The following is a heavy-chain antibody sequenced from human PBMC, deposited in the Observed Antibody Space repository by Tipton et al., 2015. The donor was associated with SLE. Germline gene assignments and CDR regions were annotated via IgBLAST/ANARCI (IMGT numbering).Heavy chain of an antibody. J-gene: IGHJ4*02. CDR3: VRLELPATKADY. D-gene: IGHD5-24*01. Sequence: TLSLTFSVSSGSISSNYWCWIRQPPGKGLEWIGHIYYGGNTNYHPSLRSRVTMSADTSKNQFSLKLSFVPAADTAVYYCVRLELPATKADYWGPGTLVTVSS. CDR2: IYYGGNT. CDR1: SGSISSNY. V-gene: IGHV4-59*12.